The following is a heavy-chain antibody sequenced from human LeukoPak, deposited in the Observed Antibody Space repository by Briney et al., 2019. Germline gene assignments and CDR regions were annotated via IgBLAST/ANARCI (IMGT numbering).Heavy chain of an antibody. J-gene: IGHJ4*02. Sequence: SETLSLTCTVSGGSISSSNWWSWVRQSPGKGLESIGEIYHSGTTNYNPSLKSRVTMSVDKSRNQFSLKLSSVTAADTTVYYCARGGDGYPFDYWGQGTLVTVSS. D-gene: IGHD5-24*01. CDR1: GGSISSSNW. CDR3: ARGGDGYPFDY. V-gene: IGHV4-4*02. CDR2: IYHSGTT.